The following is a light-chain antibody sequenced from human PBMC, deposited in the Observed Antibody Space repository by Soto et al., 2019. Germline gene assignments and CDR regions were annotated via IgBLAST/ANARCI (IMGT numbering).Light chain of an antibody. CDR3: QQYQSDTWT. Sequence: DIQMTQSPSSLSPSVGDRVTITCRASQGISTYLNWYQQKPGKAPKLLLYDVSTLERGVPSRFSGSGSATEFTLTISDLQPDDFATYYCQQYQSDTWTFGQGTKVDI. V-gene: IGKV1-5*01. CDR2: DVS. CDR1: QGISTY. J-gene: IGKJ1*01.